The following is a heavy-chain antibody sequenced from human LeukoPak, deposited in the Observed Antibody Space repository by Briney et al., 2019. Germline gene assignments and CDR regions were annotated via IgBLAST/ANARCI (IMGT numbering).Heavy chain of an antibody. CDR3: AKDEGDSGYSGYDSRPSFDY. V-gene: IGHV3-20*04. D-gene: IGHD5-12*01. Sequence: GGSLRLSCAASGFTFDDYGMSWVRQVQGKGLEWVSGINWNGGSTGYADSVKGRFTISRENAKNSLYLQMNSLRAEDTAVYYCAKDEGDSGYSGYDSRPSFDYWGQGTLVTVSS. CDR1: GFTFDDYG. CDR2: INWNGGST. J-gene: IGHJ4*02.